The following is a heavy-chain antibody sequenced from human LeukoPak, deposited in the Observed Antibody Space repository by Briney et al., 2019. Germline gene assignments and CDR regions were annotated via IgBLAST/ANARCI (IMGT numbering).Heavy chain of an antibody. Sequence: ASVKVSCKASGGTFSSYAISWVRQAPGQGLEWMGGIIPIFGTANYAQKFQGRVTITADESTSTAYMELSSLRSEDTAVYYCAREGYCSSTSCCDYWGQGTLVTVSS. J-gene: IGHJ4*02. CDR3: AREGYCSSTSCCDY. CDR1: GGTFSSYA. V-gene: IGHV1-69*13. CDR2: IIPIFGTA. D-gene: IGHD2-2*01.